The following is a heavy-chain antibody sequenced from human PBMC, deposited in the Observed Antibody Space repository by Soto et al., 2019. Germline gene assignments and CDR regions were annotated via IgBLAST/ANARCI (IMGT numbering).Heavy chain of an antibody. D-gene: IGHD1-26*01. Sequence: EVQLLESGGGLVQPGGSLRLSCAVSGFSIDTYSFAWVRQTPAKGLQWVSGISVSGDKTFYIDSVQGRFTISRDISKNTLSLQMHNLRVEDSAIFFCARWDGDADLWCRGTLVTVSS. V-gene: IGHV3-23*01. CDR3: ARWDGDADL. J-gene: IGHJ4*01. CDR2: ISVSGDKT. CDR1: GFSIDTYS.